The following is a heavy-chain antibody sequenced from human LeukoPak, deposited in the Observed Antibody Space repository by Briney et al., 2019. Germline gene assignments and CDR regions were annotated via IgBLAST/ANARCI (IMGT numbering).Heavy chain of an antibody. D-gene: IGHD1-26*01. V-gene: IGHV3-23*01. CDR3: AKDLGRYRNNFFVY. CDR2: ISGSGGGT. J-gene: IGHJ4*02. CDR1: GFTFSSIA. Sequence: GGSLRLSCAASGFTFSSIAMSWVRQAPDKGLEWVSTISGSGGGTYYADSVKGRFTISRDDSKNTLYLQMNSLRADDTAVYYCAKDLGRYRNNFFVYWGQGNLVTVSS.